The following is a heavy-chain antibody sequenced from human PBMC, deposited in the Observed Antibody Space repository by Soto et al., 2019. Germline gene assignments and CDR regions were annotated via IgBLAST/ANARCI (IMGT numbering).Heavy chain of an antibody. CDR2: ISVYNGNT. CDR3: ARLGGEYFDSSAYFDY. D-gene: IGHD3-22*01. CDR1: GYIFTNYG. V-gene: IGHV1-18*01. Sequence: APVKVSCKASGYIFTNYGICSLRQAPGQGLEWMGWISVYNGNTNYAQKLQGRVTMTTDTSTSTAYMELRSLKSDDTAVYYCARLGGEYFDSSAYFDYWGQGTLVTVSS. J-gene: IGHJ4*02.